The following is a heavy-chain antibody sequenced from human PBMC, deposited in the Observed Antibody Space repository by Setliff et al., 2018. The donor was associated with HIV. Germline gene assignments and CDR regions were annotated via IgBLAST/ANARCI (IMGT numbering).Heavy chain of an antibody. V-gene: IGHV1-8*01. CDR2: MNPNTGVS. J-gene: IGHJ3*02. CDR1: GHTFTNVD. Sequence: ASVKVSCKASGHTFTNVDIHWLRRATGQGLEWMGWMNPNTGVSGYALKFQARVTMTRDTSISTAYMELSSLTSEDTAVYYCARGKGVGGVVDIWGQGTVVTVSS. D-gene: IGHD3-16*01. CDR3: ARGKGVGGVVDI.